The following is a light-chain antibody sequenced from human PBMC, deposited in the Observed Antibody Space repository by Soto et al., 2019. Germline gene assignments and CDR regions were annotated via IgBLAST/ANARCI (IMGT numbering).Light chain of an antibody. J-gene: IGKJ1*01. CDR3: QQSYSTPWT. CDR1: QSISSY. V-gene: IGKV1-39*01. Sequence: DIQLTQTTSTLSASVGDRVPITCQASQSISSYLNWYQQEPGKAPNLLIYAASSLQSGVPSRFSGSGSGTDFTLTISSLQLEEFATYYCQQSYSTPWTFCQGTKV. CDR2: AAS.